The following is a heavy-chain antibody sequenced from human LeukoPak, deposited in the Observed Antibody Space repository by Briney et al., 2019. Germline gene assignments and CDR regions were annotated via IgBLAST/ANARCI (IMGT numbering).Heavy chain of an antibody. CDR3: ARDNYGGNSVVFDY. CDR1: GDSISSSNYY. V-gene: IGHV3-7*01. CDR2: IKQDGSEK. Sequence: PSETLSLTCTVSGDSISSSNYYWGWVRQAPGKGLEWVANIKQDGSEKYYVDSVKGRFTISRDNAKNSLYLQMNSLRAEDTAVYYCARDNYGGNSVVFDYWGQGTLVTVSS. D-gene: IGHD4-23*01. J-gene: IGHJ4*02.